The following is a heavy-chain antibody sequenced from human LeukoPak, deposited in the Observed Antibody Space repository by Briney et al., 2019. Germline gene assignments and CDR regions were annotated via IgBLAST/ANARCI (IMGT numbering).Heavy chain of an antibody. Sequence: GGSLRLSCAASGFTFSSYSMNWVRQAPGKGLEWVSSISSSSSYIYYADSVKGRFTISRDNAKNSLYLQMNSLRAEDTAVYYCARDVVTMVRGAFDPWGQGTLVTVSS. CDR2: ISSSSSYI. CDR3: ARDVVTMVRGAFDP. CDR1: GFTFSSYS. J-gene: IGHJ5*02. V-gene: IGHV3-21*01. D-gene: IGHD3-10*01.